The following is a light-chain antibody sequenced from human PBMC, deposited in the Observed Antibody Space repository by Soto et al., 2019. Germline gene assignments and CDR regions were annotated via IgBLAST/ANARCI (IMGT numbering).Light chain of an antibody. J-gene: IGLJ3*02. CDR2: END. CDR3: GTWNSSLRARV. V-gene: IGLV1-51*02. CDR1: SSNIANNY. Sequence: QSVLTQPPSVSAAPGQKVTISCSGSSSNIANNYISWYQQLPRTAPKVLIYENDKPPSGIPDRFSGSKSGTSATLGITGLQTGDEADYYCGTWNSSLRARVFGGGTKLTVL.